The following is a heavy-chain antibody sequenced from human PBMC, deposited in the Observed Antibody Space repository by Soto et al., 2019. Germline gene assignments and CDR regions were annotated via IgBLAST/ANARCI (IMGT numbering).Heavy chain of an antibody. CDR1: GAELNSGNYY. Sequence: TSXTXSLXXSVSGAELNSGNYYWSGIRQVLGKGLEWIGQIYVTGAVDYNPSLRDRITISQDTSERQFSLNLRLVTAADTAVYYCATXRIATNNYKWFDPWGQGTLVTVSS. D-gene: IGHD2-21*01. V-gene: IGHV4-31*03. CDR3: ATXRIATNNYKWFDP. J-gene: IGHJ5*02. CDR2: IYVTGAV.